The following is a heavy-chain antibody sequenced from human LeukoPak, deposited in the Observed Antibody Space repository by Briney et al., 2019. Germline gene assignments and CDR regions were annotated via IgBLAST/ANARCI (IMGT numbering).Heavy chain of an antibody. Sequence: SETLSLTCTVSGGSISSSSYYWGWIRQPPGKGLEWIGSIYYSGSTYYNPSLKSRVTISVDTSKNQFSLKLSSVTAADTAVYYCARATVFWFDPWGQGTLVTVSS. V-gene: IGHV4-39*07. CDR2: IYYSGST. CDR3: ARATVFWFDP. D-gene: IGHD3-3*01. J-gene: IGHJ5*02. CDR1: GGSISSSSYY.